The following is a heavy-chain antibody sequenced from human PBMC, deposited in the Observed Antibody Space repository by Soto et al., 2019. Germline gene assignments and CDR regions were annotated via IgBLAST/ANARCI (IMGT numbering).Heavy chain of an antibody. CDR2: ISGSGGST. J-gene: IGHJ4*02. Sequence: GGSLRLSCAASGFTFSSYAMSWVRQAPGKGLEWVSAISGSGGSTYYADSVKGRFTISRENSKNTLYLQMNSLRAEDTAVYYCAKGDSSGWYYFDYWGQGTLVTVSS. CDR1: GFTFSSYA. V-gene: IGHV3-23*01. D-gene: IGHD6-19*01. CDR3: AKGDSSGWYYFDY.